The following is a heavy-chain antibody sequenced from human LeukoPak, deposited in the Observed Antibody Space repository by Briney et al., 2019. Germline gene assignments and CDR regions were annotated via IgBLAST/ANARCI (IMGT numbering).Heavy chain of an antibody. CDR2: FSGGSGSA. J-gene: IGHJ3*01. CDR3: AKARIAAAGTGAFDV. V-gene: IGHV3-23*01. CDR1: GFTVSIYG. D-gene: IGHD6-13*01. Sequence: PGGSLRLSCAASGFTVSIYGMTWVRQAPGKGLECVSVFSGGSGSAQSAESVRGPFPISRDNSKNSLYLHMNSPRDADTADCFCAKARIAAAGTGAFDVWGQGTMVTVSS.